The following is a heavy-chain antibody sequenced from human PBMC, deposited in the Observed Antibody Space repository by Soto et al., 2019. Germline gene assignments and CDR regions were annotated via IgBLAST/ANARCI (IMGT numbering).Heavy chain of an antibody. CDR3: ARVEMLGYGSDY. D-gene: IGHD3-10*01. Sequence: QVQLVQSGAEVKQPGASVKVSFKASGYTFTNYGVSWVRQAPGQRLEWMGWISANNGNTKYAQKFQGRVTMTTDTSTSTVYMELRSLRSDDTAVYFCARVEMLGYGSDYWGQGTLVTVSS. CDR1: GYTFTNYG. CDR2: ISANNGNT. J-gene: IGHJ4*02. V-gene: IGHV1-18*01.